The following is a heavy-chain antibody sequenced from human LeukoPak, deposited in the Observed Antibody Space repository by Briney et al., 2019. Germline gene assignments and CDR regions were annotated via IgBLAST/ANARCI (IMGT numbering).Heavy chain of an antibody. CDR3: LGGAISAAGEDY. CDR1: GFTFSSYS. J-gene: IGHJ4*02. V-gene: IGHV3-21*01. D-gene: IGHD6-13*01. Sequence: GGSLRLSCAAPGFTFSSYSMNWVRQAPGKGLEWVSSISGGSGYIYYADSVKGRFTISRDNAKNSLYLQMNSLRAEDTAVYYCLGGAISAAGEDYWGQGILVTVSS. CDR2: ISGGSGYI.